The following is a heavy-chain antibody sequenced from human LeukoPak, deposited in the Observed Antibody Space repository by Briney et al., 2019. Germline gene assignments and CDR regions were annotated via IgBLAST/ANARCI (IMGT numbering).Heavy chain of an antibody. CDR2: ISSSSSYI. D-gene: IGHD3-22*01. J-gene: IGHJ4*02. CDR3: ARDSWETYYYDSSGGNDY. CDR1: GFPFNSYI. Sequence: GSLRLSCLASGFPFNSYIMTWVRQAPGKGLEWVSSISSSSSYIYYADSVKGRFTISRDNAKNSLYLQMNSLRAEDTAVYYCARDSWETYYYDSSGGNDYWGQGTLVTVSS. V-gene: IGHV3-21*01.